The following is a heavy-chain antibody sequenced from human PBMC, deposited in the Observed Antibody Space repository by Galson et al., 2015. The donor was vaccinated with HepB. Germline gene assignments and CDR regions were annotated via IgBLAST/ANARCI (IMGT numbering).Heavy chain of an antibody. J-gene: IGHJ4*02. CDR1: GGSISSYY. V-gene: IGHV4-59*01. CDR2: IYYSGST. CDR3: ARVGYSYGLDY. Sequence: SETLSLTCTVSGGSISSYYWSWIRQPPGKGLEWIGYIYYSGSTNYNPSLKSRVTISVDTSKSQFSLKLSSVTAADTAVYYCARVGYSYGLDYWGQGTLVTVSS. D-gene: IGHD5-18*01.